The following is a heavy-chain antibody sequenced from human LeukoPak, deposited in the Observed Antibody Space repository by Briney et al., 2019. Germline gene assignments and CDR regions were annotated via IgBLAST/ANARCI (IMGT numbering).Heavy chain of an antibody. V-gene: IGHV3-23*01. D-gene: IGHD6-19*01. CDR3: AKDGHSSGWYGEFDY. Sequence: PGGSLRLSCVASGLTFSSYWMSWVRQAPGKGLEWVSAISGSGGSTYYADSVKGRFTISRDNSKNTLYLQMNSLRAEDTAVYYCAKDGHSSGWYGEFDYWGQGTLVTVSS. J-gene: IGHJ4*02. CDR1: GLTFSSYW. CDR2: ISGSGGST.